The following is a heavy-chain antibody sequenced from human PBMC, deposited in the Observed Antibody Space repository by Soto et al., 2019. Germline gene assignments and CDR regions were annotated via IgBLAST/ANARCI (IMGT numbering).Heavy chain of an antibody. CDR2: VYYDGTT. CDR3: ARYYDTSQRPYFHH. J-gene: IGHJ1*01. CDR1: GDSIGDSRYY. V-gene: IGHV4-39*01. Sequence: KPSETLSLTCTVSGDSIGDSRYYWAWVRRPPGKGLEWVGTVYYDGTTYYSPSLKTRLTISVDTSKNQFSLKLTSVLAADTAFYYRARYYDTSQRPYFHHWGQGTLVTVSS. D-gene: IGHD3-22*01.